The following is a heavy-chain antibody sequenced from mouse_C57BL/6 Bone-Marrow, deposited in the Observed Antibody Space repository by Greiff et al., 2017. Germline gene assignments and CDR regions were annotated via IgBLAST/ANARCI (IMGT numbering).Heavy chain of an antibody. Sequence: QVQLQQPGAELVKPGASVKMSCKASGYTFTSYWITWVKQRPGQGLEWIGDIYPGSGSTNYNEKFKSKATLTVDTSSRTAYMQLSSLTSEDSAVYYCARRGSDGSSGGYFDVWGTGTTVTVSS. CDR2: IYPGSGST. V-gene: IGHV1-55*01. D-gene: IGHD1-1*01. CDR1: GYTFTSYW. J-gene: IGHJ1*03. CDR3: ARRGSDGSSGGYFDV.